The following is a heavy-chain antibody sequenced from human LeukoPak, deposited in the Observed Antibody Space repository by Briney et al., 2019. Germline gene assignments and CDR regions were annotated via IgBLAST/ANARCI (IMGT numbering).Heavy chain of an antibody. CDR2: VYKSGQI. D-gene: IGHD3-10*01. CDR3: ARGRYIDSARGKNIDSGSYNVFDH. Sequence: PSETLSLTCSVSLDSTTSYYWGWIRQSPGQGPEWLAYVYKSGQIDYNSSLRSRLFVSVDRSKAQLSLTLRSVTAADTAVYYCARGRYIDSARGKNIDSGSYNVFDHWGQGTLVTVSS. J-gene: IGHJ4*02. CDR1: LDSTTSYY. V-gene: IGHV4-59*01.